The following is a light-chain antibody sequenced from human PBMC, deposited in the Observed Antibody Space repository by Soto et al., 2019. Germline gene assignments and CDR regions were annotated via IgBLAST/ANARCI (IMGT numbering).Light chain of an antibody. Sequence: EIVMTQSPSTLSVSPGERAPLSCRASQSVSSNLAWYQQKPGQAPRLLIYGLSTRATGIPGRFSGSGSGTDFTLTISCLQSEDFATYYCQQYYSYPLTFGGGTKVDIK. J-gene: IGKJ4*01. CDR3: QQYYSYPLT. V-gene: IGKV3-15*01. CDR2: GLS. CDR1: QSVSSN.